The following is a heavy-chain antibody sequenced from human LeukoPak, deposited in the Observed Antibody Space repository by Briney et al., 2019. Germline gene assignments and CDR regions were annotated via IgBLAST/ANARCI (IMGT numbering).Heavy chain of an antibody. CDR2: ISHSGRT. D-gene: IGHD4-11*01. V-gene: IGHV4-59*08. CDR3: ARHDYTNPRVDY. J-gene: IGHJ4*02. CDR1: GGSFSGYY. Sequence: PSETLSLTCAVYGGSFSGYYWSWIRQPPGKGLEWIGYISHSGRTDYNPSLRSRVTISVGTSKNQFSLKLSSVTAADTAVYYCARHDYTNPRVDYWGRGTLVTVSS.